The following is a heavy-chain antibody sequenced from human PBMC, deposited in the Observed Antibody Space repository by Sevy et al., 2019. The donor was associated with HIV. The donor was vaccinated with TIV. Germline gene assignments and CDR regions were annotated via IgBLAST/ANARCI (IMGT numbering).Heavy chain of an antibody. CDR1: GYTFTSYY. J-gene: IGHJ4*02. CDR2: INPSGGST. Sequence: ASVKVSCKASGYTFTSYYMHWVRQAPGQGLEWMGIINPSGGSTSYAQKFQGRVTMTRDTSTSTVYMELSSLRSEDTAVYYCASAAKAAAGIKNSGEFVYWGQGTLVTVSS. V-gene: IGHV1-46*03. D-gene: IGHD6-13*01. CDR3: ASAAKAAAGIKNSGEFVY.